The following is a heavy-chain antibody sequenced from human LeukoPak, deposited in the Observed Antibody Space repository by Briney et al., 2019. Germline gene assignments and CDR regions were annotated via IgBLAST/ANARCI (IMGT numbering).Heavy chain of an antibody. CDR2: ITGNGATT. D-gene: IGHD5-18*01. V-gene: IGHV3-23*01. CDR3: AKERRRVDTAMVRSYYFEN. Sequence: GSRRLSCAGSGFSFSSSAMSWVRQTPGKGLEWVSSITGNGATTYYSDSVKGRFTISRDNSRNTLSLQMSSLRVEDTAVYYCAKERRRVDTAMVRSYYFENWGQGTLVTVSS. J-gene: IGHJ4*02. CDR1: GFSFSSSA.